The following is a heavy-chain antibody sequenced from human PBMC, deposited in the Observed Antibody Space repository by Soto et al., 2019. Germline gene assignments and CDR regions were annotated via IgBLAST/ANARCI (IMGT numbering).Heavy chain of an antibody. D-gene: IGHD3-22*01. V-gene: IGHV3-23*01. CDR3: AKSPSLATMIVVR. J-gene: IGHJ4*02. CDR2: ISGSGGST. CDR1: GFTLSSYA. Sequence: GGSLRLSCAAFGFTLSSYAMSWVRQAPGKGLEWVSAISGSGGSTYYADSVKGRFTISRDNSKNTLYLQMNSLRAEDTAVYYCAKSPSLATMIVVRWGQGTLVTVSS.